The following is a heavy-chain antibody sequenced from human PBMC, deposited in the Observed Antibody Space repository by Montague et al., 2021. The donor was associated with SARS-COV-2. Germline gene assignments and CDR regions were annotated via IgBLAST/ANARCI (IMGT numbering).Heavy chain of an antibody. J-gene: IGHJ4*02. V-gene: IGHV4-59*01. CDR2: SYYSGST. Sequence: SETLSPTCTVSGGSISSYYWSWIRQPPGKGLEWIGYSYYSGSTNYNPSLKSRATISVDTSKNQFSLKLSSVTAADTAVYYCARVFSRWLQFDPYFDYWGQGTLVTVSS. CDR3: ARVFSRWLQFDPYFDY. D-gene: IGHD5-24*01. CDR1: GGSISSYY.